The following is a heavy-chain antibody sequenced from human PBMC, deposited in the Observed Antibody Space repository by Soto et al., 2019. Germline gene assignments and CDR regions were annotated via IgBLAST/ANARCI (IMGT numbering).Heavy chain of an antibody. V-gene: IGHV4-34*01. Sequence: SETLSLTCAVYGGSFSGYYWSWIRQPPGKGLEWIGEINHSGSTKYNPSIKSRVTISVDTSKSQFSLKLSSVTAADTAVYYCARQSTVTTGLNFDYWGQGTLVTVSS. CDR3: ARQSTVTTGLNFDY. J-gene: IGHJ4*02. CDR1: GGSFSGYY. D-gene: IGHD4-17*01. CDR2: INHSGST.